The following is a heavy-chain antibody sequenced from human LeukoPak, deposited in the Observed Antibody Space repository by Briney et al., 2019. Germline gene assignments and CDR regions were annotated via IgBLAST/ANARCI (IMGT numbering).Heavy chain of an antibody. J-gene: IGHJ6*02. V-gene: IGHV3-30*18. CDR3: AKDVIVVVVAATYGMDV. CDR1: GFTFSSYG. Sequence: PGGSLRLSCAASGFTFSSYGMHWVRQAPGKGLEWVADISYDGSNKYYADSVKGRFTISRDNSKNTLYLQMNSLRAEDTAVYYCAKDVIVVVVAATYGMDVWGQGTTVTVSS. D-gene: IGHD2-15*01. CDR2: ISYDGSNK.